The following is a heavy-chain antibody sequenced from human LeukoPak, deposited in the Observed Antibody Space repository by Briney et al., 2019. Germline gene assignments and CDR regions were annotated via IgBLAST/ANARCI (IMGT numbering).Heavy chain of an antibody. J-gene: IGHJ5*02. V-gene: IGHV4-34*01. CDR2: IYYSGST. D-gene: IGHD6-19*01. Sequence: SETLSLTCAVYGGSFSGYYWSWIRQPPGKGLERIGSIYYSGSTYYNPSLKSRVTISVDTSKNQFSLKLSSVTAADTAVYYCARLIAQWLVRPNWFDPWGQGTLVTVSS. CDR3: ARLIAQWLVRPNWFDP. CDR1: GGSFSGYY.